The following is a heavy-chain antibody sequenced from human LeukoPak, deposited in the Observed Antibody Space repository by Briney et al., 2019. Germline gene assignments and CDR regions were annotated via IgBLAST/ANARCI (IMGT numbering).Heavy chain of an antibody. CDR3: ARDSPGIVVVPAAAGHAFDI. V-gene: IGHV1-69*05. Sequence: GASVKVSCKASGGTFSSYAISWVRQAPGQGLEWMGGIIPIFGTANYAQKFQGRVTITTDESTSTAYMELSSLRSEDTAVYYYARDSPGIVVVPAAAGHAFDIWGQGTMVTVSS. J-gene: IGHJ3*02. D-gene: IGHD2-2*01. CDR1: GGTFSSYA. CDR2: IIPIFGTA.